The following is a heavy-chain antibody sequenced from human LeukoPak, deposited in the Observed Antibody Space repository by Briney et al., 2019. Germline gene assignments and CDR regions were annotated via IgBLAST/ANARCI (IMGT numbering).Heavy chain of an antibody. CDR2: INPNSGGT. V-gene: IGHV1-2*02. J-gene: IGHJ4*02. D-gene: IGHD3-10*01. CDR3: ARLDGSGSYSSLGY. CDR1: GYTFTGYY. Sequence: RASVKVSCKASGYTFTGYYMHWVRQAPGQGLERMGWINPNSGGTNSAQKFQGRVTMTRDTSISTAYMELSRLRSDDTAVYYCARLDGSGSYSSLGYWGQGTLVTVSS.